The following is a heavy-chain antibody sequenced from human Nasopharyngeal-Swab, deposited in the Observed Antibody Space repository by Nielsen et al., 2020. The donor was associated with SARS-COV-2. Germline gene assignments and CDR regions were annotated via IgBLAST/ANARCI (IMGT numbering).Heavy chain of an antibody. CDR2: IKKKGDRYTT. CDR1: GFRFSDYF. Sequence: GESLKISCEASGFRFSDYFMDWVRQAPGKGPEWVGRIKKKGDRYTTVYAASVKGRFTISRDDSKNSLYLQMNSLKTEDTAVYYCGRDNYYKLDYWGQGTLVTVSS. J-gene: IGHJ4*02. CDR3: GRDNYYKLDY. D-gene: IGHD1-26*01. V-gene: IGHV3-72*01.